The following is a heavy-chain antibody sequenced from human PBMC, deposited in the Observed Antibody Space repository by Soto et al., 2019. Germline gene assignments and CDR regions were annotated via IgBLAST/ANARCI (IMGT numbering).Heavy chain of an antibody. CDR1: GGSISNYY. D-gene: IGHD5-18*01. V-gene: IGHV4-59*01. CDR2: IFYSGST. CDR3: AKDSGYNYGYFRWFDP. Sequence: PSGTLSLTCTVSGGSISNYYWSWIRLPPGRGLEWIGHIFYSGSTNYNPALKSRVTISVDTSKSQFSLKLSSVTAADTAVYYCAKDSGYNYGYFRWFDPWGQGTLVPVSS. J-gene: IGHJ5*02.